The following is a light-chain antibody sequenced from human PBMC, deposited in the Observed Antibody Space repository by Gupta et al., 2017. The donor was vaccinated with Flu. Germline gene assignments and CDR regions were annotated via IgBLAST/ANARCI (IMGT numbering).Light chain of an antibody. CDR3: QQYPGPLPT. CDR2: KAS. CDR1: QSISSW. J-gene: IGKJ4*01. Sequence: DIQMTQSPSTLSASVGDRVTITCRASQSISSWLAWYQQKPGKAPKLLIYKASSLESGVPSRFSGSGSGTEFTLTISSLQPDDFATYYCQQYPGPLPTFGGGTKVEIK. V-gene: IGKV1-5*03.